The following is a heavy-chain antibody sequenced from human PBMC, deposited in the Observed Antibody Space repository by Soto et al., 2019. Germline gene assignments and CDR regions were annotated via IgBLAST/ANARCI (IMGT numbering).Heavy chain of an antibody. CDR3: ARFMTYYYDSSGYYASD. CDR2: ISAYNGNT. Sequence: QVQLVQSGAEVKKPGASVKVSCKASGYTFTSYGISWVRQAPGQGLEWMGWISAYNGNTNYAQKLQGRVTMTTVTSPSTAYMELRSLRSDDTAVYYCARFMTYYYDSSGYYASDWGQGTLVTVSS. CDR1: GYTFTSYG. J-gene: IGHJ4*02. D-gene: IGHD3-22*01. V-gene: IGHV1-18*01.